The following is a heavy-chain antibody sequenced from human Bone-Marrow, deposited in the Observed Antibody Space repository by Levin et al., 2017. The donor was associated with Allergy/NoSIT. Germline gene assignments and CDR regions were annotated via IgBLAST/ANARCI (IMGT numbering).Heavy chain of an antibody. D-gene: IGHD2/OR15-2a*01. CDR2: INTNTGNP. V-gene: IGHV7-4-1*02. CDR1: GYTFTNHG. Sequence: AGESLKISCKASGYTFTNHGMNWVRQAPGQGLEWMGWINTNTGNPTYAQGFTGRFVFSLDTSVSTAYLQISSLKAEDTAVYYCARRDFIDYWGQGTLVIVSS. CDR3: ARRDFIDY. J-gene: IGHJ4*02.